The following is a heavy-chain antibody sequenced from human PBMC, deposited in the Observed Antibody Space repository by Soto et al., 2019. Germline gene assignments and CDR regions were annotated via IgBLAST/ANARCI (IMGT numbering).Heavy chain of an antibody. CDR2: IYYSGST. V-gene: IGHV4-61*01. Sequence: QVQLQESGPGLVKPSETLSLTCTVSGGSVSSGSYYWSWIRQPPGKGLEWIGYIYYSGSTNYNPSLKSRVTISVDTSKNQFSLKLSSVTAADKAVYYCARMVTAIYDYWGQGTLVTVSS. J-gene: IGHJ4*02. D-gene: IGHD2-21*02. CDR1: GGSVSSGSYY. CDR3: ARMVTAIYDY.